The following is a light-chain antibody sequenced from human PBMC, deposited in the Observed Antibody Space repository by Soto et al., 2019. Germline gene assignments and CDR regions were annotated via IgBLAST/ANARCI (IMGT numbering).Light chain of an antibody. CDR3: QQNYSTTRT. Sequence: DIQRTQSPSSMSASVGDRVAITCRASQSISSYLNWYQQKPGKAPKLLIYAASSLQSGVPSRFSGSGSGTDFTITISSLQKEDGATYYCQQNYSTTRTFGQGTKVDIK. J-gene: IGKJ1*01. V-gene: IGKV1-39*01. CDR1: QSISSY. CDR2: AAS.